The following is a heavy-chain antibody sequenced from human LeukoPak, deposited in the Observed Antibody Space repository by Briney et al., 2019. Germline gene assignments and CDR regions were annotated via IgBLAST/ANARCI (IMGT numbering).Heavy chain of an antibody. D-gene: IGHD2-2*01. CDR1: GYTFTSYD. CDR2: MSPNSGDT. V-gene: IGHV1-8*01. CDR3: ARERIVVVPAAIYYYYGMDV. Sequence: GASVKVSCKASGYTFTSYDFNWVRQATGQRPEWMGWMSPNSGDTGYAQKFHGRVTITADESTSTAYMELSSLRSEDTAVYYCARERIVVVPAAIYYYYGMDVWGQGTTVTVSS. J-gene: IGHJ6*02.